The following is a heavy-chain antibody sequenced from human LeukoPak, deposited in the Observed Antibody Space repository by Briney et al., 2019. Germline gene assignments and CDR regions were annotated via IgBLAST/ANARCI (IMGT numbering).Heavy chain of an antibody. V-gene: IGHV3-73*01. Sequence: GGSLRLSCAASGFTFSGSAMHWVRQASGKGLEWVGRIRSKANSYATAHAASVKGRFTISRDDSKSIAYLQMNSLKTEDTAVYYCTRAPPILNDFWSGYNAFDIWGQGTMVTVSS. CDR2: IRSKANSYAT. D-gene: IGHD3-3*01. J-gene: IGHJ3*02. CDR3: TRAPPILNDFWSGYNAFDI. CDR1: GFTFSGSA.